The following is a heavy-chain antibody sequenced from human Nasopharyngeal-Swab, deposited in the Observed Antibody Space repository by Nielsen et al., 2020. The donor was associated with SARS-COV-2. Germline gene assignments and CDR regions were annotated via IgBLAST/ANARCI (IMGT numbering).Heavy chain of an antibody. D-gene: IGHD6-19*01. CDR2: IYYSGST. J-gene: IGHJ4*02. CDR3: AVSSGWFDY. V-gene: IGHV4-39*01. CDR1: GGSISSSSYY. Sequence: SETLSLTCTVSGGSISSSSYYWGWIRQPPGEGLEWIGSIYYSGSTYYNPSLKSRVTISVDTSKNQFSLKLSSVTAADTAVYYCAVSSGWFDYWGQGTLVTVSS.